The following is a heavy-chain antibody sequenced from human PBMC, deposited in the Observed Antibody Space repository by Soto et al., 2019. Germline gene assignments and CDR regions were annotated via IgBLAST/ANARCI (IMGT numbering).Heavy chain of an antibody. CDR3: TSAAVSKTGLDV. CDR2: TRNKPNSYTT. J-gene: IGHJ6*02. CDR1: GFTFSDHY. V-gene: IGHV3-72*01. D-gene: IGHD4-4*01. Sequence: PEGSLRLSCAASGFTFSDHYMNWFRQAPGKGLEWVGRTRNKPNSYTTEYAASVKGRFTISRDDSENSVYLQMNSLKTEDTAVYYCTSAAVSKTGLDVWGQGTTVTVSS.